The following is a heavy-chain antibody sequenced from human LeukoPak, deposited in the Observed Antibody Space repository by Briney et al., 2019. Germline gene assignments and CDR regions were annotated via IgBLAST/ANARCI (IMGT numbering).Heavy chain of an antibody. V-gene: IGHV4-39*01. CDR3: ASRSSWSPGISDY. CDR1: GGSISSSSYY. Sequence: PSETLSLTCTVSGGSISSSSYYWGWIRQPPGKGLEWIGSIYYSGSTYYNPSLKSRVTISVDTSKNQFSLKLSSVTAADTAVYYCASRSSWSPGISDYWGQGTLVTVSS. D-gene: IGHD6-13*01. CDR2: IYYSGST. J-gene: IGHJ4*02.